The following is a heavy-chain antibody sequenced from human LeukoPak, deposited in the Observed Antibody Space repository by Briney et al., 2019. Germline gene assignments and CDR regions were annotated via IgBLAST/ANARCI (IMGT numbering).Heavy chain of an antibody. CDR1: GFTLDDYT. Sequence: GGSVTLSCAAYGFTLDDYTMLWHRQAPGKGLEWVSHISWDGGITFYADSVKGRFNISRDNSKNSLYLQMNSLRPEDTAFYYCAKDSSADVLTGYFDFWGPGTLVTVSS. CDR3: AKDSSADVLTGYFDF. CDR2: ISWDGGIT. V-gene: IGHV3-43*01. D-gene: IGHD3-9*01. J-gene: IGHJ4*02.